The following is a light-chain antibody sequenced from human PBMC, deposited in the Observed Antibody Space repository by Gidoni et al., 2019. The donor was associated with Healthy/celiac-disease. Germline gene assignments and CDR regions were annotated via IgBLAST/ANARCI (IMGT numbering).Light chain of an antibody. CDR1: SSNIGAGYD. J-gene: IGLJ2*01. Sequence: QSVLTQPPSLSRAPVQMVTISCTGSSSNIGAGYDVHWYQQLPGTAPKLLLYGNSNRPAGVPDRFSGAKSGTSDSLASTGLQAEDEAVYYCQSYESSLSGPGGFGGGTKLTVL. V-gene: IGLV1-40*01. CDR2: GNS. CDR3: QSYESSLSGPGG.